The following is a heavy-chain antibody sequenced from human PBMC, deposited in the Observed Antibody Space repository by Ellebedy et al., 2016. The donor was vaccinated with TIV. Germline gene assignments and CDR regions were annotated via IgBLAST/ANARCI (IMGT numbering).Heavy chain of an antibody. CDR3: ARDIRTVVTPIGGRGAFDI. CDR1: GFTVSSNY. D-gene: IGHD4-23*01. V-gene: IGHV3-66*01. Sequence: GESLKISCAASGFTVSSNYMSWVRQAPGKGLEWVSVIYNSGNTYYADSVKGRFTISRDNSKNTLYLQMNSLRAEDAAVYYCARDIRTVVTPIGGRGAFDIWGQGTVVTVSS. CDR2: IYNSGNT. J-gene: IGHJ3*02.